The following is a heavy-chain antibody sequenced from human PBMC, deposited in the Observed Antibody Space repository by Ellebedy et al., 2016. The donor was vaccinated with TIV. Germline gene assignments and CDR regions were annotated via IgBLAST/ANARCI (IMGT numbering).Heavy chain of an antibody. Sequence: ASVKVSCKASGYTFTGYYMHWVRQAPGQGLEWMGWINPNSGGTNYAQKLQGRVTMTTDTSTSTAYMELRSLRSDDTAVCYCARDNIGGGYDPWYFDYWGQGTLVTVSS. D-gene: IGHD5-12*01. CDR2: INPNSGGT. CDR1: GYTFTGYY. J-gene: IGHJ4*02. CDR3: ARDNIGGGYDPWYFDY. V-gene: IGHV1-2*02.